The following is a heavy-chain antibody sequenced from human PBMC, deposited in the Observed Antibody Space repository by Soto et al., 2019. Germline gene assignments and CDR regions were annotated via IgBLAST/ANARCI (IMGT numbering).Heavy chain of an antibody. CDR3: AREGRGAVAGNFDY. J-gene: IGHJ4*02. CDR2: IYYSGST. V-gene: IGHV4-31*03. Sequence: QVQLQESGPGLVKPSQTLSLTCTVSGGSISSGGYYWSWIRQHPGKGLEWIGYIYYSGSTYYNPSLKSRVTISVDTSKNQVSLKLSSVTAADTAVYYWAREGRGAVAGNFDYWGQGTLVTVSS. D-gene: IGHD2-15*01. CDR1: GGSISSGGYY.